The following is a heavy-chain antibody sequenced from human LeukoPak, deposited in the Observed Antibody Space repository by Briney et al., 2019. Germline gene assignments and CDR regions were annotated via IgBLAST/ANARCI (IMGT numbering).Heavy chain of an antibody. CDR2: IYTSGST. V-gene: IGHV4-4*07. CDR3: AREAHGSGSYYRFDY. Sequence: SETLSLTCTVSGGSISSYYWSWIRQPAGKGLEWNGRIYTSGSTNYNPSLKSRVTMSVDTSKNQFSLKLSSVTAADTAVYYCAREAHGSGSYYRFDYWGQGTLVTVSS. D-gene: IGHD3-10*01. J-gene: IGHJ4*02. CDR1: GGSISSYY.